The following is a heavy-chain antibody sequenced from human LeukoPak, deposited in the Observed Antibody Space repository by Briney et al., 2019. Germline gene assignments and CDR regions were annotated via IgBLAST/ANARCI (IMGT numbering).Heavy chain of an antibody. CDR1: GFTFSSYS. D-gene: IGHD2-15*01. J-gene: IGHJ3*02. CDR3: ATVLCGSCLNDAFDI. CDR2: ISSSSSYI. V-gene: IGHV3-21*01. Sequence: GGSLRLSCAASGFTFSSYSMNWVRQAPGKGLEWVSSISSSSSYIYHADSVKGRFTISRDNAKNSLYLQMNSLRAEDTAVYYCATVLCGSCLNDAFDIWGQGTMVTVSS.